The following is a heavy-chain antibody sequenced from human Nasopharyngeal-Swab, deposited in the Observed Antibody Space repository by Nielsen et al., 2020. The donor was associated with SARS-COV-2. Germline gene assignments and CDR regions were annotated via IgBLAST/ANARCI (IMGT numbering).Heavy chain of an antibody. J-gene: IGHJ4*02. CDR1: GLTFSGYW. V-gene: IGHV3-7*03. Sequence: GESLKISCAASGLTFSGYWMSWVRQAPGKELEWAANIKEDGSEKYYVDSVKGRFTISRDNAKNSLYLQMSSLRVEDTAVYYCATARAYNYGPSFDYWGQGTLVTVSS. D-gene: IGHD5-18*01. CDR2: IKEDGSEK. CDR3: ATARAYNYGPSFDY.